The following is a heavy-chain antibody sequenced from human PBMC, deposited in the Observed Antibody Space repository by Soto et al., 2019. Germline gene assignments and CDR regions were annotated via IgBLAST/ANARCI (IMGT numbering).Heavy chain of an antibody. CDR3: ARHGWGMATVGM. V-gene: IGHV3-66*04. D-gene: IGHD4-4*01. J-gene: IGHJ4*02. CDR1: GFTVSNNY. CDR2: IYSGGTT. Sequence: EVQLVESGGGLVQPGGSLRLSCAASGFTVSNNYMIWFRLPPGKGLEWVSLIYSGGTTYYADSVKGRFTISRDNSKNTLYLQMNSLRVEDTAVYYCARHGWGMATVGMWGPGTMVTVSS.